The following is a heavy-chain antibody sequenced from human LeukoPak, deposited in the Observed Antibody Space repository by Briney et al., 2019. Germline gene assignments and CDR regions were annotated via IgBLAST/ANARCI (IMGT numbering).Heavy chain of an antibody. J-gene: IGHJ4*02. CDR3: ARGASY. V-gene: IGHV3-7*04. CDR1: GFTFSTYW. Sequence: GGSLRLTCAVSGFTFSTYWMNWVRQAPGKGPEWVANIKPDGSEKFYVDSVKGRFTVSRDNAKNLLYLQMNSLRAEDTALYYCARGASYWGQGTLVTVSS. CDR2: IKPDGSEK.